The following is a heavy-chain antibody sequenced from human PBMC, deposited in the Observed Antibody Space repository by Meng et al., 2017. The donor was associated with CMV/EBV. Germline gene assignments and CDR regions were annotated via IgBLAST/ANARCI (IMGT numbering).Heavy chain of an antibody. D-gene: IGHD2-2*01. CDR1: GYTFTSYG. Sequence: ASVKVSCKASGYTFTSYGISWVRQAPGQGLEWMGRISAYNGNTNYAQKLQGRVTMTTDTSTSTAYMELRSLRSDDTAVYYCARYCSSTSCPVRAFDIWGQGTMVTVSS. CDR2: ISAYNGNT. CDR3: ARYCSSTSCPVRAFDI. J-gene: IGHJ3*02. V-gene: IGHV1-18*01.